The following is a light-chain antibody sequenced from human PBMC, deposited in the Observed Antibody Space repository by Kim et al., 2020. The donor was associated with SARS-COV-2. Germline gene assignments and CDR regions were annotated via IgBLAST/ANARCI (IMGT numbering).Light chain of an antibody. CDR3: QSYNRSNVV. Sequence: GKTVTISWSRSSGSLDDKSVHWYQQCPGGVPTAVIYADDQRPSGVSVRFSGSIENSSNSASLTISGLKTEDEADYYCQSYNRSNVVFGGGTQLTVL. V-gene: IGLV6-57*03. CDR1: SGSLDDKS. J-gene: IGLJ2*01. CDR2: ADD.